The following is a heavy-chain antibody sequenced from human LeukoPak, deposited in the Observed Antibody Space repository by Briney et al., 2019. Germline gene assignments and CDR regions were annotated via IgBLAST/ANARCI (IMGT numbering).Heavy chain of an antibody. D-gene: IGHD4-17*01. J-gene: IGHJ6*03. CDR3: AGDPERNDYGDYYYYYYMDV. CDR2: ISSSGSTI. CDR1: GFTFSDYY. V-gene: IGHV3-11*04. Sequence: GGSLRLSCAASGFTFSDYYMSWIRQAPGKGLEWVSYISSSGSTIYYADSVKGRFTISRDNAKNSLYLQMNSLRAEDTAVYYCAGDPERNDYGDYYYYYYMDVWGKGTTVTVSS.